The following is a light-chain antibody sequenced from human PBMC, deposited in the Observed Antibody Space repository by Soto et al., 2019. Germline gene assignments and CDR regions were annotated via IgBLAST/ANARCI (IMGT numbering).Light chain of an antibody. CDR2: GSG. J-gene: IGLJ3*02. Sequence: QSVLTQPPSVSGAPGQRVTISCTGSSSNIGAGYDVQWYQQLPGTAPKLLIYGSGNRPSGVPDRFSGSKSGTSASLAITGLQAEDEADYYCQSYDSSLTGSRVFGGGTKLTVL. CDR1: SSNIGAGYD. V-gene: IGLV1-40*01. CDR3: QSYDSSLTGSRV.